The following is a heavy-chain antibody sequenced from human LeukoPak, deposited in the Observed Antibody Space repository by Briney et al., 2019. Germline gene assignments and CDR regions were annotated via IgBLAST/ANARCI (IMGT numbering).Heavy chain of an antibody. D-gene: IGHD6-19*01. Sequence: ASVKVSCKASGYTFTSYDINWVRQATGQGLEWMGWMNPNSGNTGYAQKFQGRVTMTRNTSISTAYMELRSLRSEDTAVYYCARMGSGWYYFDYWGQGTLVTVSS. CDR2: MNPNSGNT. CDR1: GYTFTSYD. J-gene: IGHJ4*02. CDR3: ARMGSGWYYFDY. V-gene: IGHV1-8*01.